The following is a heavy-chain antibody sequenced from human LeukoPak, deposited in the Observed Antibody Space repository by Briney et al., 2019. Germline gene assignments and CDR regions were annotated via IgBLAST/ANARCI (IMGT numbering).Heavy chain of an antibody. Sequence: ASVKVSCMASGYTFTGYYMHWVRQAPGQGLEWMGWINPNSGGTNYAQKFQGRVTMTRDTSISTAYMEVSRLSSDDTAVYYCARDRCSGASCYPDYWGQGTLVTVSS. CDR3: ARDRCSGASCYPDY. V-gene: IGHV1-2*02. CDR2: INPNSGGT. CDR1: GYTFTGYY. D-gene: IGHD2-15*01. J-gene: IGHJ4*02.